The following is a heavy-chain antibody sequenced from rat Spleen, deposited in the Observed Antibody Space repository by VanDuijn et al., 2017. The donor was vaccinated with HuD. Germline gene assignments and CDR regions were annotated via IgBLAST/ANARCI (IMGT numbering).Heavy chain of an antibody. CDR2: ISYDGGST. D-gene: IGHD1-1*01. CDR1: GFTFSNYG. V-gene: IGHV5-20*01. CDR3: TTVLGYSGDEYYFDY. Sequence: EVQLVESGGGLVQPGRSMKLSCAASGFTFSNYGMAWVRQAPKKGLEWVAYISYDGGSTYYRDSVKGRFTISRDNAKSTLYLQMDSLRSEDTATYYCTTVLGYSGDEYYFDYWGQGVMVTVSS. J-gene: IGHJ2*01.